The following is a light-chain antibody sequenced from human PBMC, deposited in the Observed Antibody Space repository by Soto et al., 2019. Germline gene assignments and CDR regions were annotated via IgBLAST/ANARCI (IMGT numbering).Light chain of an antibody. CDR1: QSVTVTY. J-gene: IGKJ4*01. CDR3: QQYSSPPLT. CDR2: AAS. Sequence: PGERATLSCRPSQSVTVTYLAWYQQKPGQSPRLLIFAASSRAAGIPDRFSGSGSGTDFTLTISRLEPEDFAVYYCQQYSSPPLTFGGGTKVEIK. V-gene: IGKV3-20*01.